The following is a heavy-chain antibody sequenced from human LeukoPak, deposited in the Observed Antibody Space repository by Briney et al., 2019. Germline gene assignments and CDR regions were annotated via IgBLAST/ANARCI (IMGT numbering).Heavy chain of an antibody. Sequence: ASVKVSCKASGYTFTSYGISWVRQAPGQGLEWMGWISAYNGNTNYAQKLQGRVTMTTDTSTSTAYMELRSLRSDDTAVYYYAREYQLLPYYYYYYGMDVWGQGTTVTVSS. D-gene: IGHD2-2*01. CDR1: GYTFTSYG. CDR2: ISAYNGNT. CDR3: AREYQLLPYYYYYYGMDV. J-gene: IGHJ6*02. V-gene: IGHV1-18*01.